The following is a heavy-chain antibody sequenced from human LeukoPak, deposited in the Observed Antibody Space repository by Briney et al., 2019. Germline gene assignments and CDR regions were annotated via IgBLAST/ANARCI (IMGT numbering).Heavy chain of an antibody. V-gene: IGHV1-46*01. CDR1: GYTFTSYY. D-gene: IGHD3-9*01. CDR3: ARGDILTGSTYYFDY. J-gene: IGHJ4*02. Sequence: ASVKVSCKASGYTFTSYYMHWVRQAPGRGLEWMGIINPSGGSTSYAQKFQGRVTMTRGTSTSTVYMELSSLRSEDTAVYYCARGDILTGSTYYFDYWGQGTLVTVSS. CDR2: INPSGGST.